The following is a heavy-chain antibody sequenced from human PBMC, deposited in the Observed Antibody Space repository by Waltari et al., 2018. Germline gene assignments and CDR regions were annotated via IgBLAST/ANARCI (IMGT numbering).Heavy chain of an antibody. CDR2: IWYDGSNK. Sequence: QVQLVESGGGVVQSGRSLRLSCVGSGFTFTNPGMNRGRQVPVKGLEWVAVIWYDGSNKNYVDSVKGRFTIARDNSKNTMYLEMNRLRAEDTAVYCCARGDGGSGLGASDIWGQGTMVTVSS. D-gene: IGHD3-3*01. CDR1: GFTFTNPG. J-gene: IGHJ3*02. V-gene: IGHV3-33*01. CDR3: ARGDGGSGLGASDI.